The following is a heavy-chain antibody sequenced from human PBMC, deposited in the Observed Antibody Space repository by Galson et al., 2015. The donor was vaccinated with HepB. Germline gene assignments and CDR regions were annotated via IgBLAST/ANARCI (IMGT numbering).Heavy chain of an antibody. Sequence: PALVKPTQTLTLPCTFSGFSLSTSGMCVSWIRQPPGKALEWLARIDWDDDKYYSTSLKTRLTISKDTSKNQVVLTMTNMDPVDTATYYCARESGYSSSLGAFDIWGQGTMVTVSS. V-gene: IGHV2-70*11. CDR3: ARESGYSSSLGAFDI. CDR2: IDWDDDK. CDR1: GFSLSTSGMC. D-gene: IGHD6-13*01. J-gene: IGHJ3*02.